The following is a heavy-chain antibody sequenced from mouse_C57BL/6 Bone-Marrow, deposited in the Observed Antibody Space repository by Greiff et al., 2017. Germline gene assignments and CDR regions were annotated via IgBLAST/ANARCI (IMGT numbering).Heavy chain of an antibody. CDR2: INYDGSST. D-gene: IGHD2-1*01. CDR3: ARVPGNYVEYFDV. CDR1: GFTFSDYY. V-gene: IGHV5-16*01. J-gene: IGHJ1*03. Sequence: EVKVVESEGGLVQPGSSMKLSCTASGFTFSDYYMAWVRQVPEKGLEWVANINYDGSSTYYLDSLKSRFIISRDNAKNILYLQMSSLKSEDTATYYCARVPGNYVEYFDVWGTGTTVTVSS.